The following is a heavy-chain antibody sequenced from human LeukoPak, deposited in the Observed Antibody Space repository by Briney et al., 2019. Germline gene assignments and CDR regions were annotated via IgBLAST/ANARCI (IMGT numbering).Heavy chain of an antibody. J-gene: IGHJ4*02. CDR3: ARLGDSSGYYDF. Sequence: GGSLRLSCAASGFSFSGYWMSWVRQAPGKGLEWVANIKPDGSDKYYVDSVKGRSTTSRDNAKNSLYLQMNSLRAEDTAVYYCARLGDSSGYYDFWGQGALVTVSS. D-gene: IGHD3-22*01. CDR2: IKPDGSDK. V-gene: IGHV3-7*01. CDR1: GFSFSGYW.